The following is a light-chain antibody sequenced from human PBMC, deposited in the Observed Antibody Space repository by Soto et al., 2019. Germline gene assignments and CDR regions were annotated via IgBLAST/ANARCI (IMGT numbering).Light chain of an antibody. CDR3: KQYGNSPLT. CDR1: QTVYGAF. V-gene: IGKV3-20*01. CDR2: AAS. Sequence: ETVGTQSPGILSLSPGASATLSCRASQTVYGAFLARYHGKPGQAPRLLIYAASTRATGIPDRFSGSGSGTDFTLTISKLEPDDFGIYYCKQYGNSPLTFGPGTTVDF. J-gene: IGKJ3*01.